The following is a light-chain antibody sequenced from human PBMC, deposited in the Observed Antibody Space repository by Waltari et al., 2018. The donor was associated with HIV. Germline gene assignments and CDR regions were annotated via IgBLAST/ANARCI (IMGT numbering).Light chain of an antibody. V-gene: IGLV2-14*03. CDR3: SSYTSTTTLEV. CDR1: SSAVGGYSY. Sequence: QSALTPPASVSGSPGQSITISCTGTSSAVGGYSYVSWYQHHPGKAPKLMIFDVSNRPSGVSDRFSGSKSGNTASLTISGLQVEDEADYYCSSYTSTTTLEVFGGGTKLTVL. CDR2: DVS. J-gene: IGLJ2*01.